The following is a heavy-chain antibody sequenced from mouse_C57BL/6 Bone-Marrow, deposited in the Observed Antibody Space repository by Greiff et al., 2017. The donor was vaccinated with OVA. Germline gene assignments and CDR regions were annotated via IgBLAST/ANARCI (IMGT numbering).Heavy chain of an antibody. V-gene: IGHV1-42*01. CDR3: ARRTLYYDYDRFAY. CDR2: INPSTGGT. Sequence: EVQLQQSGPELVKPGASVKISCKASGYSFTGYYMNWVKQSPEKSLEWIGEINPSTGGTTYNQKFKAKATLTVDKSSSTAYMQLKSLTSEDSAVYYCARRTLYYDYDRFAYWGQGTLVTVSA. CDR1: GYSFTGYY. D-gene: IGHD2-4*01. J-gene: IGHJ3*01.